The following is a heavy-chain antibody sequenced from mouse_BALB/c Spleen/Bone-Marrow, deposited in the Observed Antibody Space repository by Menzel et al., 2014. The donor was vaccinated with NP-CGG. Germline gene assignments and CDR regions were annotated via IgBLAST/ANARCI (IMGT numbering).Heavy chain of an antibody. V-gene: IGHV14-3*02. D-gene: IGHD1-2*01. J-gene: IGHJ2*01. Sequence: EVKLQESGAELVKPGASVKLSCTASGFNIKDTYMHWVKQRPEQGLEWIGRIDPANGNTKYDPKFQGKATTTADTSSNTAYLQLSSLTSEDTAVYYCARYRLGTYFDYWGQGTTLTVSS. CDR2: IDPANGNT. CDR3: ARYRLGTYFDY. CDR1: GFNIKDTY.